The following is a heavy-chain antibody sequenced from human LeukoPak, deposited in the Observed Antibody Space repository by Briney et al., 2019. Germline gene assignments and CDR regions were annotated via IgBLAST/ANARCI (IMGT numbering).Heavy chain of an antibody. J-gene: IGHJ4*02. Sequence: GGSLRLSCAASGFTFDNSWMNWVCQAPGKGLEWVASINPDDSAKYYVDSVRGRFTISRDNAKNSLYLQMSSLRAEDTAVYYCARDRAYSSFDYWGQGTLVTVSS. D-gene: IGHD5-18*01. CDR3: ARDRAYSSFDY. V-gene: IGHV3-7*01. CDR1: GFTFDNSW. CDR2: INPDDSAK.